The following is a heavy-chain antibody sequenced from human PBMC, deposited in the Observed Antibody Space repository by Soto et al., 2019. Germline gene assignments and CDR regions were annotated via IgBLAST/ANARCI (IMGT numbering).Heavy chain of an antibody. CDR2: IKSKTSGETT. CDR3: TADYSGGTYPIDY. D-gene: IGHD1-26*01. CDR1: GFTFSSAW. J-gene: IGHJ4*02. V-gene: IGHV3-15*07. Sequence: EVQLVESGGGLVKPGESLRLSCVVSGFTFSSAWLHWVRQAPGKGLEWVGRIKSKTSGETTDYAAPVKGRFTISRDDSKNTVFLQINSLKSEDTAVYYCTADYSGGTYPIDYWGQGILVTVSS.